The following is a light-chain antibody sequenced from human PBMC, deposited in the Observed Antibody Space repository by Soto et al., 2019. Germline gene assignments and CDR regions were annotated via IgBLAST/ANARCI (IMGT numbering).Light chain of an antibody. Sequence: LSPGERATLSCRASQSVSSRYLAWYQQKPGQAPRLLIHGASNRATGIPDRFSGSGSGTDFTLTISRLEPEDFEVYFCQQYGSSPPFTFGQRPKVAIK. CDR1: QSVSSRY. V-gene: IGKV3-20*01. CDR3: QQYGSSPPFT. J-gene: IGKJ2*01. CDR2: GAS.